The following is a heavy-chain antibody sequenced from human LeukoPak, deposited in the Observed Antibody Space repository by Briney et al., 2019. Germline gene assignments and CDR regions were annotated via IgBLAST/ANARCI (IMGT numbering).Heavy chain of an antibody. J-gene: IGHJ5*02. CDR2: ISSSGSTI. D-gene: IGHD2-15*01. CDR1: GFTFSGSA. CDR3: ARRVCSGGSCAFDP. Sequence: GRSLKLSCAASGFTFSGSAMNWVRQAPGKGLEWVSYISSSGSTIYYADSVKGRFTISRDNAKNSLYLQMNSLRAEDTAVYYCARRVCSGGSCAFDPWGQGTLVTVSS. V-gene: IGHV3-48*03.